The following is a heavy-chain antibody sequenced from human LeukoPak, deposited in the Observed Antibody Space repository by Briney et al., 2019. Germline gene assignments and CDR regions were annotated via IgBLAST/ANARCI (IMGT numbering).Heavy chain of an antibody. CDR1: GFTFSSYS. Sequence: PGGSLRLSCAASGFTFSSYSMNWVRQAPGKGLEWVSSISSSSSYIYYADSVKGRFTISRDNAKNSLYLQMNSLRAEDTAVYYCARDKHIVVVTASDAFDIWGQGTMVTVSS. V-gene: IGHV3-21*01. D-gene: IGHD2-21*02. CDR3: ARDKHIVVVTASDAFDI. CDR2: ISSSSSYI. J-gene: IGHJ3*02.